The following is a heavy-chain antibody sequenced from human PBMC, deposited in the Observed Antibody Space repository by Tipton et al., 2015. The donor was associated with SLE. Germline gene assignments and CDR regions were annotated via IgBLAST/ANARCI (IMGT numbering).Heavy chain of an antibody. Sequence: TLSLTCTVSGGSISSGGYYWSWIRQHPGKGLEWIGYIYYSGSTYYNPSLKSRVTIPVDTSKNQFSLKLSSVTAADTAVYYCARDPAARRGMDVWGQGTTVTVSS. V-gene: IGHV4-31*03. CDR2: IYYSGST. D-gene: IGHD6-6*01. J-gene: IGHJ6*02. CDR1: GGSISSGGYY. CDR3: ARDPAARRGMDV.